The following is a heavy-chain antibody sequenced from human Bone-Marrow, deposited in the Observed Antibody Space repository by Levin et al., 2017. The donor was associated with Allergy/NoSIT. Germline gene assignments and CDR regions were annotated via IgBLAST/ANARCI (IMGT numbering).Heavy chain of an antibody. J-gene: IGHJ6*02. CDR2: ISYDGSNK. V-gene: IGHV3-30*18. CDR3: AKDQSDCSGGSCSLRLYYYYYYGMDV. D-gene: IGHD2-15*01. Sequence: LSLTCAASGFTFSSYGMHWVRQAPGKGLEWVAVISYDGSNKYYADSVKGRFTISRDNSKNTLYLQMNSLRAEDTAVYYCAKDQSDCSGGSCSLRLYYYYYYGMDVWGQGTTVTVSS. CDR1: GFTFSSYG.